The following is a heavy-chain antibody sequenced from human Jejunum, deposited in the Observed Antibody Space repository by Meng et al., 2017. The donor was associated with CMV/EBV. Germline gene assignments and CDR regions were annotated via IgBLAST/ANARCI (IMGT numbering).Heavy chain of an antibody. CDR2: INQDGSER. V-gene: IGHV3-7*01. D-gene: IGHD2-15*01. CDR3: ARGQGSETFCTSGSCHRDDAFDM. Sequence: MTWIRQAPGKGLEWVANINQDGSERNVMDSMKGRLTISRDNAKNSLYLQMSSLRAEDTAMYYCARGQGSETFCTSGSCHRDDAFDMWGQGTLVTVSS. J-gene: IGHJ3*02.